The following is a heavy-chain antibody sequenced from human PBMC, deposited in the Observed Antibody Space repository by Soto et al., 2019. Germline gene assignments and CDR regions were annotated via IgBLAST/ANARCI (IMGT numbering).Heavy chain of an antibody. Sequence: GGSLRLSCAASGFIFNNYWMHWVRQVPGKGLMWVTRIQSDGSSIYYADSVKGRFTISRDNAKNTLYLQMSSLRAEDTAVYYCVKEGYYYDSSGYYYGWFDPWGQGTLVTVSS. V-gene: IGHV3-74*01. D-gene: IGHD3-22*01. CDR2: IQSDGSSI. CDR1: GFIFNNYW. J-gene: IGHJ5*02. CDR3: VKEGYYYDSSGYYYGWFDP.